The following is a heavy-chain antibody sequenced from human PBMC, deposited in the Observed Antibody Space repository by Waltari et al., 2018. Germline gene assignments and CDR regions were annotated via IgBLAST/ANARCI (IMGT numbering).Heavy chain of an antibody. J-gene: IGHJ5*02. Sequence: QVQLQQWGAGLLKPSETLSLTCAVYGGSFSGYYWSWIRQPPGKGLEWIGEINHSGSTNYNPSLKSRVTISVDTSKNQFSLKLSSVTAADTAVYYCARLWDYSNYRWFDPWGQGTLVTVSS. CDR2: INHSGST. V-gene: IGHV4-34*01. CDR3: ARLWDYSNYRWFDP. D-gene: IGHD4-4*01. CDR1: GGSFSGYY.